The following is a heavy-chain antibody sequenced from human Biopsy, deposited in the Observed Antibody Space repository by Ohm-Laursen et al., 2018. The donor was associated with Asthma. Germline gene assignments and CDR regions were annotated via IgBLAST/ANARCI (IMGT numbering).Heavy chain of an antibody. CDR2: IKHDGSEK. CDR3: ARDIVATMIGYYYYGMDV. J-gene: IGHJ6*02. CDR1: EFTFGDYW. Sequence: SLRLSCAASEFTFGDYWMSWVRQVPGKGLEWVANIKHDGSEKNHVDSLKGRFTISRDNAKNSLYLQMNSLRAEDTAVYYCARDIVATMIGYYYYGMDVWGQGTTVTVSS. D-gene: IGHD5-12*01. V-gene: IGHV3-7*01.